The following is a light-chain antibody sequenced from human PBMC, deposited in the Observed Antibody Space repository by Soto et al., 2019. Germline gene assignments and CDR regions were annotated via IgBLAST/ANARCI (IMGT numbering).Light chain of an antibody. Sequence: QSALTQPASVSGSPGQSITISCTGTSSDVGGYNYVSWYQQHPGKAPKLMIYDVSNRPSGVSNRFSGSKSGNTASLTISGLQAEDEADYYCSSYTSSSTLDVSGTGTKLTVL. CDR2: DVS. CDR1: SSDVGGYNY. J-gene: IGLJ1*01. CDR3: SSYTSSSTLDV. V-gene: IGLV2-14*01.